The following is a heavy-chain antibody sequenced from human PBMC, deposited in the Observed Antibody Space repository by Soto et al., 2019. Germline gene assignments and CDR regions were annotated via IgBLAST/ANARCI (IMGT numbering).Heavy chain of an antibody. CDR1: GGTFSSYA. CDR3: ARAPGDCSGGSCYSPFYYGMDV. V-gene: IGHV1-69*01. J-gene: IGHJ6*02. Sequence: QVQLVQSGAEVKKPGSSVKVSCKASGGTFSSYAISWVRQAPGQGLEWMGGIIPIFGTANYAQKFQGRVTITADESTSTAYMELSSLISEDTAVYYCARAPGDCSGGSCYSPFYYGMDVWGQGTTVTVSS. D-gene: IGHD2-15*01. CDR2: IIPIFGTA.